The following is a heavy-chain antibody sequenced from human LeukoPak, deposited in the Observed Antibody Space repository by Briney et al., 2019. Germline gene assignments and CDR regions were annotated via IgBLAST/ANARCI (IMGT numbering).Heavy chain of an antibody. Sequence: PGGSLRLSCAASGFTFSSYWMSWVRQAPGKGLEWVASIKQDGSEKYYVDSVKGRFTISRDNAKNSLYLQMNSLRAEDTAVYYCARRAWAAAGLDAFDIWGQGTMDTVSS. V-gene: IGHV3-7*03. D-gene: IGHD6-13*01. CDR2: IKQDGSEK. J-gene: IGHJ3*02. CDR1: GFTFSSYW. CDR3: ARRAWAAAGLDAFDI.